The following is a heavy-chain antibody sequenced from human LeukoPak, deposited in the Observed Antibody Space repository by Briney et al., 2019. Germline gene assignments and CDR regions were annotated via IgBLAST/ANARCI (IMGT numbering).Heavy chain of an antibody. CDR2: IWYDGSNK. CDR1: GFTFSSYG. D-gene: IGHD3-22*01. J-gene: IGHJ6*02. CDR3: ARLFYYDSSGVYGMDV. V-gene: IGHV3-33*01. Sequence: GGSLRLSCAASGFTFSSYGMHWARQAPGKGLGWVSVIWYDGSNKYYADSVKGRFTISRDNSKNTLYLQMNSLRVEDTAVYYCARLFYYDSSGVYGMDVWGQGTTVTVSS.